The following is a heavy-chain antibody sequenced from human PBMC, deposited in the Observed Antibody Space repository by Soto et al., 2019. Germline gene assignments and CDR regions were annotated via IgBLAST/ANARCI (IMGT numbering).Heavy chain of an antibody. J-gene: IGHJ6*02. CDR1: GGTFSSYA. CDR3: AAASSTSGGYYGMDV. D-gene: IGHD2-2*01. CDR2: IIPIFGTA. Sequence: ASVKVSCNASGGTFSSYAISLVRQAPGQGLEWMGGIIPIFGTANYAQKFQERVTITRDMSTSTAYMELSSLRSEDTAVYYCAAASSTSGGYYGMDVWGQGTTVTVSS. V-gene: IGHV1-69*05.